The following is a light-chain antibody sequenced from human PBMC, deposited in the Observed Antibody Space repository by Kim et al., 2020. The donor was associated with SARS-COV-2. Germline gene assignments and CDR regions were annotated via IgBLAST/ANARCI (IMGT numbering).Light chain of an antibody. CDR3: QHLGT. Sequence: STLSGSVGDRVTITCRASQSLSTWMAWYPQKPGKAPKLLIYHASSLQSGVPSRFGGSGSGTEFTLSINNLQPDDFATYYCQHLGTFGLGTKVDIK. CDR1: QSLSTW. CDR2: HAS. J-gene: IGKJ3*01. V-gene: IGKV1-5*01.